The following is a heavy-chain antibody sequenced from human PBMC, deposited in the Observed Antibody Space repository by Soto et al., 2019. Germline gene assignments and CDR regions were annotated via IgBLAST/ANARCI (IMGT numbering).Heavy chain of an antibody. CDR2: IIPIVETP. CDR3: ARLSRPNYYDTSGFFTDNWFDP. J-gene: IGHJ5*02. Sequence: QVQLVQSGAEVKKPGSSMKVSCKASGGTFNSYDINWVRQAPGQGLEWMGGIIPIVETPKYAQKCQGRVTITADESTNTVYMELSSLRSEDTAMYYCARLSRPNYYDTSGFFTDNWFDPWGQGTLVTVSS. CDR1: GGTFNSYD. V-gene: IGHV1-69*01. D-gene: IGHD3-22*01.